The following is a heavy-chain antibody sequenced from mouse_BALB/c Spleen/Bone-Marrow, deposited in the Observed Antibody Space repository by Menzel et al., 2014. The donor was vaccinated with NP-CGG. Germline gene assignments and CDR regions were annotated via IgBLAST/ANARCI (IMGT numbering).Heavy chain of an antibody. CDR1: GYTFTSYT. CDR2: INPSSGYT. CDR3: ARFITTATEYFDY. Sequence: VKLQGSGAELARPGASVKMSCKASGYTFTSYTMHWVKQRPGQGLEWIGYINPSSGYTNYNQKFKDKATLTADKSSSTAYMQLSSLTSEDSAVYYCARFITTATEYFDYWGQGTTLTVSS. V-gene: IGHV1-4*01. D-gene: IGHD1-2*01. J-gene: IGHJ2*01.